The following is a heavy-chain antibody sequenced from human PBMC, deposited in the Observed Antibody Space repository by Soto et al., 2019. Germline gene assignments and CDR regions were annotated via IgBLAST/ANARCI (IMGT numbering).Heavy chain of an antibody. Sequence: EVQLVESGGGLVQPGGSLRLSCAASGFTFSSYWMHWVRQAPGKGLVWVSRINSDGSSTYYADSVKGRFTISRDNAKNSVYLKMNRLGDEATAVYYCARSIPGQWGQGTLVTVSS. CDR1: GFTFSSYW. CDR2: INSDGSST. CDR3: ARSIPGQ. D-gene: IGHD2-2*02. V-gene: IGHV3-74*01. J-gene: IGHJ4*02.